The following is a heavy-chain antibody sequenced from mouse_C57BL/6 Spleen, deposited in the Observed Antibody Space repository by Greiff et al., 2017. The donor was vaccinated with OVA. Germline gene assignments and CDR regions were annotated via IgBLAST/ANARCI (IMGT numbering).Heavy chain of an antibody. CDR1: GFTFSDYG. CDR2: ISSGSSTI. J-gene: IGHJ4*01. V-gene: IGHV5-17*01. D-gene: IGHD2-4*01. Sequence: EVKLMESGGGLVKPGGSLKLSCAASGFTFSDYGMHWVRQAPEKGLEWVAYISSGSSTIYYADTVKGRFTISRDNAKNTLFLQMTSLRSEDTAMYYCARERDYDGNYYAMDYWGQGTSVTVSS. CDR3: ARERDYDGNYYAMDY.